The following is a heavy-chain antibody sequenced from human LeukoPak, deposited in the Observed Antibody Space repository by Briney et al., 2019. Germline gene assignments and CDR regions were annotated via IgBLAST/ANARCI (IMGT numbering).Heavy chain of an antibody. CDR2: IYYTGST. J-gene: IGHJ4*02. Sequence: SETLSLTRTVSGGSIISNSYYWGWIRQPPGKGLEWIGSIYYTGSTYYNPSLKSRVTISVDTSKNQFSLKLRSVTATDTAVYYCARLVDYGSGRHWGQGTLVIVSS. CDR1: GGSIISNSYY. V-gene: IGHV4-39*01. CDR3: ARLVDYGSGRH. D-gene: IGHD3-10*01.